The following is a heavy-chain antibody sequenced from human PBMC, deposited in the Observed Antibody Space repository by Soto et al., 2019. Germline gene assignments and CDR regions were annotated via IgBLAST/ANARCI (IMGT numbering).Heavy chain of an antibody. CDR2: VNEDGSEK. CDR3: AKWGGAGSAY. D-gene: IGHD1-26*01. Sequence: EVQLVESGGDLVQPGGSLRLSCAASGFTFSSYYMSWVRQAQGKGLEWVANVNEDGSEKYYVDSVKGRFTVSRDNAKTSLYLQMNSLRAEDTAVYYCAKWGGAGSAYWGQGTLVTVSS. CDR1: GFTFSSYY. J-gene: IGHJ4*02. V-gene: IGHV3-7*01.